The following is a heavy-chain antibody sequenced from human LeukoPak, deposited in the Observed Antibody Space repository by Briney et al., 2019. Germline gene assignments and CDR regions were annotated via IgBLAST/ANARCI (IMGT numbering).Heavy chain of an antibody. V-gene: IGHV3-30*02. Sequence: GGSLRLSCAASGFTFSSYDMDWVRQAPGKGLEWVAFIRCDGSNKYYADSVKGRFTIPRDNSRNTLYLQMNSLRAEDTAVYYCAKEVGHCSGGSCAEHFDYWGQGTLVTVSS. CDR2: IRCDGSNK. CDR3: AKEVGHCSGGSCAEHFDY. J-gene: IGHJ4*02. CDR1: GFTFSSYD. D-gene: IGHD2-15*01.